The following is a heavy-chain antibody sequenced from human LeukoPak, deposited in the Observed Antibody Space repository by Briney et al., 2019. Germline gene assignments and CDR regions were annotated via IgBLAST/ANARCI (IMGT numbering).Heavy chain of an antibody. V-gene: IGHV3-74*01. Sequence: PGGSLRLSCAASGFTFGSPWMHWVRQAPGKGLVWVSRINSDGSATAYADSVKGRFTISRDNAKNSLYLQMNSLRAEDTAVYYCARDQPGIAAAAPGGFDYWGQGTLVTVSS. CDR2: INSDGSAT. CDR3: ARDQPGIAAAAPGGFDY. J-gene: IGHJ4*02. CDR1: GFTFGSPW. D-gene: IGHD6-13*01.